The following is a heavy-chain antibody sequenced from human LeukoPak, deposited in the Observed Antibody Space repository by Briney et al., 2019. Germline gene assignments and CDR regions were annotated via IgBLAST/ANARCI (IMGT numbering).Heavy chain of an antibody. CDR2: ISGSGDTT. D-gene: IGHD3-3*01. J-gene: IGHJ3*02. CDR1: GFTFSSYA. CDR3: AKSDFWSANDFFDI. V-gene: IGHV3-23*01. Sequence: GGTLRLSCVASGFTFSSYAMTWVRQAPGKGLEWVSGISGSGDTTYYADSVKGRFTISRDNSKNTLYLQMNILRAEDTALYYCAKSDFWSANDFFDIWGQGTMVTVSS.